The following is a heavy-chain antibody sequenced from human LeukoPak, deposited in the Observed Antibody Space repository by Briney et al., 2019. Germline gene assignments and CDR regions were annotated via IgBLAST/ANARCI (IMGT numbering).Heavy chain of an antibody. Sequence: SVKVSCKASGGTFSSYAISWVRQAPGQGLEWMGGIIPIFGTANYAQKFQGRVTITADESTSTAYMELSSLRSEDTAVYYCARGPEDYPLRAFDIWGQGTMVTVSS. CDR1: GGTFSSYA. CDR2: IIPIFGTA. J-gene: IGHJ3*02. CDR3: ARGPEDYPLRAFDI. V-gene: IGHV1-69*13. D-gene: IGHD1-14*01.